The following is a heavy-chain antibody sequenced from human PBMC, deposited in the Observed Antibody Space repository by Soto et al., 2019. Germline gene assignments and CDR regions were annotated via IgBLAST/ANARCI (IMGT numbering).Heavy chain of an antibody. D-gene: IGHD2-2*01. CDR3: ARHCSSTSCYGRYYGMDV. J-gene: IGHJ6*02. CDR2: IYYSGST. Sequence: PSETLSLTCPVAGGYLSNSSYYWGWLRKPPGKGLEWIGSIYYSGSTYYNPSLKSRVTISVDTSKNQFSLKLSSVTAADTAVYYCARHCSSTSCYGRYYGMDVWGQGTTVTVSS. CDR1: GGYLSNSSYY. V-gene: IGHV4-39*01.